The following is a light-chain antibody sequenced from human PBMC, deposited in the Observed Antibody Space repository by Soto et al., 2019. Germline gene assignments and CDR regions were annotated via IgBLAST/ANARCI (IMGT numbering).Light chain of an antibody. J-gene: IGKJ4*01. CDR1: QSIRSN. CDR3: QQYNNWPLT. CDR2: VAS. Sequence: EIVMTQSPGTPCVSPGERATLSCRASQSIRSNLAWYQQKPGQTPSLLIYVASTRATGIPARFTGSGSGTDFTLTISSLQSEDCAIYYCQQYNNWPLTFGGGT. V-gene: IGKV3-15*01.